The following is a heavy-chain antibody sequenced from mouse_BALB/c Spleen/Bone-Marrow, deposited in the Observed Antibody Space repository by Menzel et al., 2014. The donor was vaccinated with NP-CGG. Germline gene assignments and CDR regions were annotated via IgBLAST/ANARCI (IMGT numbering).Heavy chain of an antibody. V-gene: IGHV1S41*01. CDR2: IAPGSGNI. CDR1: GYTFXSYW. Sequence: DLVKPGASVKLSCKASGYTFXSYWINWVKQRPGQGLEWIGRIAPGSGNIYYNEMFKVKATLTVDASFSTAYIQLSSLSSEDSAVYFCARSYYVSSPYAMDYWGQGTSVTVSS. D-gene: IGHD1-1*01. J-gene: IGHJ4*01. CDR3: ARSYYVSSPYAMDY.